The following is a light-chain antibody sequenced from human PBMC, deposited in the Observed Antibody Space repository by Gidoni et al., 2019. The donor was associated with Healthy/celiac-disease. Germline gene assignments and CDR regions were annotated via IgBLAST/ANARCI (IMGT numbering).Light chain of an antibody. J-gene: IGKJ2*01. CDR3: QQYNNWPPMYT. CDR1: QSVSSN. Sequence: EIVMTQSPATRSVSPGESATLSCRASQSVSSNLAWYQQKPGQAPRLLIYGASTRATGILARFSGSGSGTEFTLTISSLQSEDFAVYYCQQYNNWPPMYTFGQGTKLEIK. CDR2: GAS. V-gene: IGKV3-15*01.